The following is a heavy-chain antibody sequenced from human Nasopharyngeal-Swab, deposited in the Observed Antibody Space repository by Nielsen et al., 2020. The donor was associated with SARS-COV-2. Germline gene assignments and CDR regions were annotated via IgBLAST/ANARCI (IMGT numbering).Heavy chain of an antibody. Sequence: WVRAAPGQGVGGMGCINPNSGGTNYAQKSQGWVTMIRDTSISTAYMELSRLRSDDTAVYYCARDGSGYSYASFYYYYYGMDVWGQGTTVPSP. CDR3: ARDGSGYSYASFYYYYYGMDV. V-gene: IGHV1-2*04. D-gene: IGHD5-18*01. J-gene: IGHJ6*02. CDR2: INPNSGGT.